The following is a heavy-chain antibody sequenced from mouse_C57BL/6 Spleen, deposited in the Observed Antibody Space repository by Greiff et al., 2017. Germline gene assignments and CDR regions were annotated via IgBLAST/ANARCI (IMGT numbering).Heavy chain of an antibody. D-gene: IGHD2-2*01. CDR3: ARGRGFYYGYDVWYFDV. CDR2: IYPGSGST. CDR1: GYTFTSYW. Sequence: QVQLQQSGAELVKPGASVKMSCKASGYTFTSYWITWVKQRPGQGLEWIGDIYPGSGSTNYNEKFKSKATLTVDTSSSTAYMQLSSLTSEDSAVYYCARGRGFYYGYDVWYFDVWGTGTTVTVSS. V-gene: IGHV1-55*01. J-gene: IGHJ1*03.